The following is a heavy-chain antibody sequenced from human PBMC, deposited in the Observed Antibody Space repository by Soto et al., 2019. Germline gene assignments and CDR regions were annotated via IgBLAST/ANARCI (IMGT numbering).Heavy chain of an antibody. CDR1: GFTFSSYS. V-gene: IGHV3-21*01. J-gene: IGHJ4*02. D-gene: IGHD6-13*01. CDR2: ISSSSSYI. Sequence: GGSLRLSCAASGFTFSSYSMNWVRQAPGKGLEWVSSISSSSSYIYYADSVKGRFTISRDNAKNSLYLQMNSLRAEDTAVYYCARESPGGSSWFDYWGQGTLVTVSS. CDR3: ARESPGGSSWFDY.